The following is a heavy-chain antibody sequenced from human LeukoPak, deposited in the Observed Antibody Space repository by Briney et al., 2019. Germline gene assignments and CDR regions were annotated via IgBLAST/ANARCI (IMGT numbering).Heavy chain of an antibody. V-gene: IGHV3-23*01. CDR3: AREWEKSANYYGSGTYGGGY. CDR2: ISGSGGST. J-gene: IGHJ4*02. D-gene: IGHD3-10*01. CDR1: GFTFSSYA. Sequence: PGGSLRLSCAASGFTFSSYAMSWVRQAPGKGLEWVSAISGSGGSTYYADSVKGRFTISRDNSKNTLYLQMNSLRAEDTAVYYCAREWEKSANYYGSGTYGGGYWGQGTLVAVSS.